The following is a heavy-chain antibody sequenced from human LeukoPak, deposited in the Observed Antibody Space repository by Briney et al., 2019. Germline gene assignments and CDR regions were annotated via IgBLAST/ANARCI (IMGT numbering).Heavy chain of an antibody. D-gene: IGHD3-22*01. J-gene: IGHJ3*02. Sequence: PGGSLRLSCAASGFTFSSYSMNWVRQAPGKGLEWVSAISGSGGSTYYADSVKGRFTISRDNSKNTLYLQMNSLRAEDTAVYYCAKGNPNFRDYDSSDASDAFDIWGQGTMVTVSS. CDR1: GFTFSSYS. V-gene: IGHV3-23*01. CDR3: AKGNPNFRDYDSSDASDAFDI. CDR2: ISGSGGST.